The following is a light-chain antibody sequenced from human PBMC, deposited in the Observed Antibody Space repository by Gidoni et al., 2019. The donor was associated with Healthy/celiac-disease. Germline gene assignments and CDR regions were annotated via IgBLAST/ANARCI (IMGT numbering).Light chain of an antibody. CDR1: QAINSN. CDR3: HQYRNWPSLT. J-gene: IGKJ4*01. V-gene: IGKV3-15*01. CDR2: GAS. Sequence: EVVMTQSPAIVSVSPGDTATLSCRPSQAINSNLAWYQQRPGQAPRLLIYGASTRATGIPARVSGSGSGTEFTLTISSLQFEDFAVYYCHQYRNWPSLTFGGXTKVDIK.